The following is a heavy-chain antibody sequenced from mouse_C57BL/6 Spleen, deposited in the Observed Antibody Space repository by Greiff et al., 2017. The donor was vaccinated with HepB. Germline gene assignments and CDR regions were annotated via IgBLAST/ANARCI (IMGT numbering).Heavy chain of an antibody. V-gene: IGHV1-82*01. CDR2: IYPGDGDT. Sequence: QVQLQQSGPELVKPGASVKISCKASGYAFSSSWMNWVKQRPGKGLEWIGRIYPGDGDTNYNGKFKGKATLTADKSSSTAYMQLSSLTSEDSAVYFCASDGYYNAMDYWGQGTSVTVSS. CDR1: GYAFSSSW. J-gene: IGHJ4*01. CDR3: ASDGYYNAMDY. D-gene: IGHD2-3*01.